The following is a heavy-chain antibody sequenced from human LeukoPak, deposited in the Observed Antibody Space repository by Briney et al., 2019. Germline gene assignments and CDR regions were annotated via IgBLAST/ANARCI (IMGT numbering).Heavy chain of an antibody. V-gene: IGHV3-7*01. CDR1: GFTFSSNW. CDR3: ARANNSSWHN. Sequence: AGGSLRLSCAPSGFTFSSNWMSWVRHVPGRGLDWVANIKPDGSAGYYAASVKGRFTVSRDNAKNSLYLQMNSLRVEDTAVYYCARANNSSWHNWGQGTLVTVSS. J-gene: IGHJ4*02. D-gene: IGHD6-13*01. CDR2: IKPDGSAG.